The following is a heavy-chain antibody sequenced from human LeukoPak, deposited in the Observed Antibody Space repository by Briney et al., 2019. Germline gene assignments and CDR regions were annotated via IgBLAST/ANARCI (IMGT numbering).Heavy chain of an antibody. V-gene: IGHV3-43*02. CDR1: GFTFDDYA. D-gene: IGHD3-22*01. Sequence: PGGSLRLSCAASGFTFDDYAIHWVRQPPGKGLEWVSLISGDGGSTYYADSVKGRFTISRDNSENSLYLQMNSLRTEDTALYHCTKGHHSSGYYDYWGQGTLVTVSS. CDR3: TKGHHSSGYYDY. CDR2: ISGDGGST. J-gene: IGHJ4*02.